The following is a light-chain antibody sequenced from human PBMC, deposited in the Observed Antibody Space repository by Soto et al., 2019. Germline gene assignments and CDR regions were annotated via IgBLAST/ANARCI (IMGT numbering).Light chain of an antibody. J-gene: IGLJ1*01. V-gene: IGLV1-44*01. CDR2: SNN. CDR1: STKIGSNT. Sequence: QALLTHPPSGSGTPGQRVTIPCSGSSTKIGSNTVNWYQQLPGTAPKLLIYSNNQRPSGVPDRFSGSKSGTSASLAISGLQSEDEADYYCAAWDDSLNGFYVFGTGTKVTVL. CDR3: AAWDDSLNGFYV.